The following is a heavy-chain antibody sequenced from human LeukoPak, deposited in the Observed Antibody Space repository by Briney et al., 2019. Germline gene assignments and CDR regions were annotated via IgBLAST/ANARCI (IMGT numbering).Heavy chain of an antibody. CDR1: GFTFSSYS. V-gene: IGHV3-48*04. CDR3: AREREYSRSPVGSSSYYYYMDV. CDR2: ISSSSSTI. Sequence: GGSLRLSCAASGFTFSSYSMNWGRQAPGKGLEWVSYISSSSSTIYYADSVKGRFTISRDNAKNSLYLQMNSLRAEDTAVYYCAREREYSRSPVGSSSYYYYMDVRGKGTTVTVSS. D-gene: IGHD6-6*01. J-gene: IGHJ6*03.